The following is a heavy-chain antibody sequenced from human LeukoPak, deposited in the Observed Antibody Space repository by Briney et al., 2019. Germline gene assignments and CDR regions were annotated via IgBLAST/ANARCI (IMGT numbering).Heavy chain of an antibody. V-gene: IGHV1-69*13. D-gene: IGHD3-10*01. CDR3: ASLNFTMVRGVMFAFDI. Sequence: SAKVSRKASGGTFSSYAISWVRQAPGQGLEWMGGIIPIFGTANYAQKFQGRVTITADESTSTAYMELSSLRSEDTAVYYCASLNFTMVRGVMFAFDIWGQGTMVTVSS. J-gene: IGHJ3*02. CDR2: IIPIFGTA. CDR1: GGTFSSYA.